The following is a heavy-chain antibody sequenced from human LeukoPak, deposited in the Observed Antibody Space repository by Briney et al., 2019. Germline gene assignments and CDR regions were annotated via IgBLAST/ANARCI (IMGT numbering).Heavy chain of an antibody. J-gene: IGHJ3*02. V-gene: IGHV3-33*01. CDR2: IWYDGSNK. D-gene: IGHD6-19*01. CDR3: ARDSGYSSGWYRPAFDI. CDR1: GFTFSSYG. Sequence: GGSLRLSCAASGFTFSSYGMHWVRQAPGKGLEWVAVIWYDGSNKYYADSVKGRFTISRDNSKNTLYLQMNSLRAEDTAVYYCARDSGYSSGWYRPAFDIWGQGTMVTVSS.